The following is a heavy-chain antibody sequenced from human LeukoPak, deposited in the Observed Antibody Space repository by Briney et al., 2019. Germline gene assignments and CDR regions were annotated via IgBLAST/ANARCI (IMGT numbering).Heavy chain of an antibody. CDR2: IYYGGTT. J-gene: IGHJ3*02. CDR3: ARVWELSDAFDI. D-gene: IGHD1-26*01. V-gene: IGHV4-59*11. Sequence: PSETLSLTCTVSGGSISSHYWSWIRQPPGKGLEWIGFIYYGGTTNYNPSLKSRVTISVDTSKNQFSLKLSSVTAADAAVYYCARVWELSDAFDIWGQGTMVTVSS. CDR1: GGSISSHY.